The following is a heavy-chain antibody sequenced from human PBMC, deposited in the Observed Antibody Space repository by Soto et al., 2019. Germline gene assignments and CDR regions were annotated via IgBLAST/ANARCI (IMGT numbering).Heavy chain of an antibody. Sequence: SVKVSCKASGGTFSSYAISWVRQAPGQGLEWMGGIIPIFGTANYAQKFQGRVTITADESTSTAYMELSSLRSEDTAVYYCARSGQYCSSTSCPPPKYYYYYGMDVWGQGTTVTSP. V-gene: IGHV1-69*13. CDR1: GGTFSSYA. CDR3: ARSGQYCSSTSCPPPKYYYYYGMDV. CDR2: IIPIFGTA. J-gene: IGHJ6*02. D-gene: IGHD2-2*01.